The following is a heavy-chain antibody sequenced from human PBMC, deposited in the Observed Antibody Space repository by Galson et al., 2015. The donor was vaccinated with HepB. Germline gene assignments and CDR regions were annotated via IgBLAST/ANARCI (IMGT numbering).Heavy chain of an antibody. V-gene: IGHV3-30*18. CDR2: ISYDGSNK. CDR1: GFTFSSYG. CDR3: AKDQMEMATRQDLAFS. D-gene: IGHD5-24*01. Sequence: SLRLSCAASGFTFSSYGMHWVRQAPGKGLEWVAVISYDGSNKYYADSVKGRFTISRDNSKNTLYLQMNSLRAEDTAVYYCAKDQMEMATRQDLAFSWGQGTLVTVSS. J-gene: IGHJ4*02.